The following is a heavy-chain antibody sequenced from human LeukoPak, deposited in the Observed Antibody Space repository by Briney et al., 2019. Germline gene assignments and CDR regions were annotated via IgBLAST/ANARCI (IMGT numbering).Heavy chain of an antibody. V-gene: IGHV4-4*07. CDR1: GGSISSYY. CDR3: ARGTDGYSSGWYWFDP. J-gene: IGHJ5*02. CDR2: IYTSGST. Sequence: PSETLSLTCTVSGGSISSYYWSWIRQPAGKGLEWIGRIYTSGSTNYNPSLKSRVTMSVDTSKNQFSLKLSSVTAADTAVYYCARGTDGYSSGWYWFDPWGQGTLVTVSS. D-gene: IGHD6-19*01.